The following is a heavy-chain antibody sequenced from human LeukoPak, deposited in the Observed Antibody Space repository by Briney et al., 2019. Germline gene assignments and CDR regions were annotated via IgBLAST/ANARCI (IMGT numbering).Heavy chain of an antibody. Sequence: SETLSLTCTVYGGSISSYYWSWIRQPPGKGLKGIRYIYYSGSTNYNPSLKSRVTISVDTSKNQLSLKLSSVTAAATAVDYWASDDGVAVFDPWGQGTLVTVSS. CDR1: GGSISSYY. CDR2: IYYSGST. V-gene: IGHV4-59*01. CDR3: ASDDGVAVFDP. D-gene: IGHD2-8*01. J-gene: IGHJ5*02.